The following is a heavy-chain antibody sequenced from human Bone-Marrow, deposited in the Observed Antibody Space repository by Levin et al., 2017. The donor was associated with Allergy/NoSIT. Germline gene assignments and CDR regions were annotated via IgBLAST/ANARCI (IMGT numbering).Heavy chain of an antibody. CDR2: INPNSGGT. J-gene: IGHJ6*04. Sequence: ASVKVSCKASGYTFRDYYIQWVRQAPGQGLEWMGWINPNSGGTNYAQKFQGRLTMTTDTSISAVYMELSSLRFDDTAVYYCARHGDYGSGSYDLYYYYFSMDAWGRGTAVTVSS. D-gene: IGHD3-10*01. CDR3: ARHGDYGSGSYDLYYYYFSMDA. V-gene: IGHV1-2*02. CDR1: GYTFRDYY.